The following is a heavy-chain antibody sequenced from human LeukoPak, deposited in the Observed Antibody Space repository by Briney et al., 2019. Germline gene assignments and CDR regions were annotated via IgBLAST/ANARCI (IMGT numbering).Heavy chain of an antibody. Sequence: PGGSLRLSCVGSGFTFSRSTMSWVRLAPGKGLEWVSGINGSGGDTYYTDSVKGRFTISRDNSGTTVSLQMNSLTTDDTAVYFCAKEGRLTVAAVVVENYFDYWGQGTPVIVSA. CDR3: AKEGRLTVAAVVVENYFDY. CDR1: GFTFSRST. J-gene: IGHJ4*02. V-gene: IGHV3-23*01. CDR2: INGSGGDT. D-gene: IGHD3-22*01.